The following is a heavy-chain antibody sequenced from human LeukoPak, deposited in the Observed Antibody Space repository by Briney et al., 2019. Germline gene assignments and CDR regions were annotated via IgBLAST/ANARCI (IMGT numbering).Heavy chain of an antibody. CDR1: GGSFSGNY. V-gene: IGHV4-34*01. D-gene: IGHD1-26*01. J-gene: IGHJ4*02. Sequence: SETLSLTCAAYGGSFSGNYWSWVRQPPGNGLEWIGEINYRGSTNYNPSLKSRVTISVDTSKNQFSLKVNSVTAADTAVYYCARVPESVGINYFDSWGQGTLVTVSS. CDR2: INYRGST. CDR3: ARVPESVGINYFDS.